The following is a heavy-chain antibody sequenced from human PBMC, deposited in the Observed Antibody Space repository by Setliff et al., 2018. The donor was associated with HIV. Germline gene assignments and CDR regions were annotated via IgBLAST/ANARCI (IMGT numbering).Heavy chain of an antibody. Sequence: LSLTCTVSGGSISSGSYYWSWIRQPAGKGLEWIGHIHTSGSTKYNPSLKSRVTISADTSKNQFSLKLSSVTAADTAVYYCARGTAMVTPYYYYGMDVWGQGTTVTVSS. J-gene: IGHJ6*02. V-gene: IGHV4-61*09. CDR2: IHTSGST. CDR3: ARGTAMVTPYYYYGMDV. D-gene: IGHD5-18*01. CDR1: GGSISSGSYY.